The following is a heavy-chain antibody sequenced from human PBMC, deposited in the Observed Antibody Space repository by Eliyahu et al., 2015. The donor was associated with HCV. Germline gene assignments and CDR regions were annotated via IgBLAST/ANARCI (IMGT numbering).Heavy chain of an antibody. CDR1: GXSINSYY. J-gene: IGHJ4*02. CDR2: XXDGGIT. V-gene: IGHV4-59*01. CDR3: ARGYSSGWFDY. Sequence: QVLLQESGPGLVKPSETLSLTXXVSGXSINSYYLXWXRQPPGRGLEWIGXXXDGGITNYNPSLKSRVTMSVDTSRHQFSLNLSSVTAADTAVYYCARGYSSGWFDYWGQGTLVTVSS. D-gene: IGHD6-25*01.